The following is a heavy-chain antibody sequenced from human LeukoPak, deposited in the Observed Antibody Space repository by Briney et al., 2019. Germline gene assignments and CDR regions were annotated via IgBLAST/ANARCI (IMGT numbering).Heavy chain of an antibody. CDR2: INSAGST. D-gene: IGHD2-2*01. J-gene: IGHJ4*02. CDR3: ARGRYSSRSGGYYFDI. Sequence: GGSLRLSCAASGFTFSSYAMSWVRQAPGKGLEWVSAINSAGSTYYGDSVRGRFTISRDNSKNVLHLQMNSLRAEDTAVYYCARGRYSSRSGGYYFDIWGQGTLVTVSS. V-gene: IGHV3-23*01. CDR1: GFTFSSYA.